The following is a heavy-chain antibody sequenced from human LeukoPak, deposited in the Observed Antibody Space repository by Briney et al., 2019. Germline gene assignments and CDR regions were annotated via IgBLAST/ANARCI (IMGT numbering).Heavy chain of an antibody. CDR1: GFTFSDYY. CDR3: ARAKSYWSGMDV. J-gene: IGHJ6*02. CDR2: ISSSSSYT. Sequence: GGSLRLSCAAAGFTFSDYYMSWIRQAPGKGLEWVSYISSSSSYTNYADSVKGRFTISRDNAKNSLYLQMNSLRAEDTAVYYCARAKSYWSGMDVWGRGTTVTVSS. V-gene: IGHV3-11*05. D-gene: IGHD3-10*01.